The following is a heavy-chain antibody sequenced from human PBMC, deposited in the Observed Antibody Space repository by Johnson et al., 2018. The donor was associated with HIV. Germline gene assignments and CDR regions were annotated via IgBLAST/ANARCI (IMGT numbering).Heavy chain of an antibody. CDR1: GFIFSTYG. CDR3: ARDFGVAFDV. Sequence: VQLVESGGGVVQPGRSLRLSCAASGFIFSTYGMHWVRQAPGKGLEWVASISWHSGGIVYADSVKGRFTISRDNAKNSLYLQMNSLRSEDTALYYCARDFGVAFDVWGQGTMVTVSS. J-gene: IGHJ3*01. D-gene: IGHD3-16*01. CDR2: ISWHSGGI. V-gene: IGHV3-9*01.